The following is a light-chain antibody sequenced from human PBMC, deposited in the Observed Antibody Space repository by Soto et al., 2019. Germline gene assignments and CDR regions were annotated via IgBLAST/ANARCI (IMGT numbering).Light chain of an antibody. V-gene: IGKV3D-20*01. Sequence: EIVLTQSPATLSLSPGERATLSCGASQSVSSSYLAWYQQKPGLAPRLLIYDASSRATGIPDRFSGSGSGTDFTLTISRXEXXXXXXXXXXXXXXSRITFGQGTRLEIK. CDR3: XXXXXSRIT. CDR2: DAS. CDR1: QSVSSSY. J-gene: IGKJ5*01.